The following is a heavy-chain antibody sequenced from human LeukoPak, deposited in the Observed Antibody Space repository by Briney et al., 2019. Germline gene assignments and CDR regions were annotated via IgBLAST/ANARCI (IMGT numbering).Heavy chain of an antibody. Sequence: GSLRLSCAASGFTFSSYSMNWVRQAPGKGLEWVSSISSSSSYIYYADSVKGRFTISSDNAKNSLYLQMNSLRAEDPAVYYCARAHRGDDAFDIWGQGTMVTVSS. V-gene: IGHV3-21*01. J-gene: IGHJ3*02. D-gene: IGHD3-16*01. CDR3: ARAHRGDDAFDI. CDR1: GFTFSSYS. CDR2: ISSSSSYI.